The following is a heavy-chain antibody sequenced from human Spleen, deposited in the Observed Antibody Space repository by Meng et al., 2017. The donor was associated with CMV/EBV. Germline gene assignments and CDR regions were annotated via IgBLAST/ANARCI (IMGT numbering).Heavy chain of an antibody. D-gene: IGHD3/OR15-3a*01. CDR3: ARVPQHGLAFYFDY. CDR2: IYYSGST. V-gene: IGHV4-61*01. Sequence: SETLSLTCTVSGDSVNSGNYYWSWIRQPPGKGLEWIGYIYYSGSTNYNPSLKSRVTISLDTSENQFSLKLSSVTAADTAVYYCARVPQHGLAFYFDYWGQGTLVTVSS. J-gene: IGHJ4*02. CDR1: GDSVNSGNYY.